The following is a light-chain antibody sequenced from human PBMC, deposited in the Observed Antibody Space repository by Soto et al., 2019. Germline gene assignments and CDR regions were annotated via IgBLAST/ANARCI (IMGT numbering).Light chain of an antibody. CDR3: QQYAGSSSPLT. J-gene: IGKJ5*01. CDR1: QNVYRY. Sequence: EIALTQSPATLSVSPGESAALSCRASQNVYRYLAWYQQKPGQAPRLLISDASSRASGVPDRFTGSVSGTDLTRTLRRLEPEEFALYYCQQYAGSSSPLTFGQGTRLEI. V-gene: IGKV3-20*01. CDR2: DAS.